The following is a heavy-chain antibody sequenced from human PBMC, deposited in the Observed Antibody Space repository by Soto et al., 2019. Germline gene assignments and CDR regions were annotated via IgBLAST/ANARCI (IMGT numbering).Heavy chain of an antibody. CDR3: ARVASVYYDSSGYLDY. V-gene: IGHV3-30-3*01. J-gene: IGHJ4*02. D-gene: IGHD3-22*01. CDR1: GFTFSSYA. CDR2: ISYDGNNK. Sequence: QVQLVESGGGVVQPGRSLRLSCAASGFTFSSYAMHWVRQAPGKGLEWVAVISYDGNNKYYSDSVKGRFTISRDNSKNSLYLQMNSLRAEDTAVSYCARVASVYYDSSGYLDYWGQGTLVTVSS.